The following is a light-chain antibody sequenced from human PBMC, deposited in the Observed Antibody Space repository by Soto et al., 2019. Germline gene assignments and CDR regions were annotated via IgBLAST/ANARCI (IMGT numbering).Light chain of an antibody. J-gene: IGKJ1*01. CDR2: DAS. CDR1: HNIERW. CDR3: QPFAISTP. V-gene: IGKV1-5*01. Sequence: IQMTQSPSTLSANVGDRVTITCRASHNIERWMAWYQQKPGKAPSLLIFDASTLHSGVPSRFSGSGSGTDFTLTISSLQPDDFATYYCQPFAISTPFGQGTNVDI.